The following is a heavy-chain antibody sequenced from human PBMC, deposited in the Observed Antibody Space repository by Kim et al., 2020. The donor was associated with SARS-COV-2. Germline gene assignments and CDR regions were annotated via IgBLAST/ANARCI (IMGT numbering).Heavy chain of an antibody. D-gene: IGHD1-26*01. Sequence: NPSLKSRLTISGDTSKNQFSLNMRSVTAADKAVYYCACNVGSTPDYYFDYWGRGALVTVSS. CDR3: ACNVGSTPDYYFDY. V-gene: IGHV4-30-2*04. J-gene: IGHJ4*02.